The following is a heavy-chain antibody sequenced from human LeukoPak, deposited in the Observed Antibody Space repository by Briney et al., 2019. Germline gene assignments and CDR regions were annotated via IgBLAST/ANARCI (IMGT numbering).Heavy chain of an antibody. D-gene: IGHD6-19*01. CDR1: GGSISSYY. Sequence: SETLSLTCTVSGGSISSYYWSWIRQPPGKGLEWIGYIYYSGSTNYNPSLKSRVTISVDTSKNQFSLKLSSVTAADTAVYYCARSGGWDTAHHGGVNWGQGTLVTVSS. CDR3: ARSGGWDTAHHGGVN. CDR2: IYYSGST. V-gene: IGHV4-59*08. J-gene: IGHJ4*02.